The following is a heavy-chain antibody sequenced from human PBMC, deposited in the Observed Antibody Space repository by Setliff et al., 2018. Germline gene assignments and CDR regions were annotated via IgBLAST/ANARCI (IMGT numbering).Heavy chain of an antibody. CDR1: GFSVSSYW. D-gene: IGHD3-10*01. CDR2: IKQDGSVK. CDR3: ARDPFGNQVFDP. J-gene: IGHJ5*02. V-gene: IGHV3-7*01. Sequence: PGGSLSLSCAASGFSVSSYWMNWVRQAPGKGLVWVANIKQDGSVKNYVDSVKGRFSISRDNTKNSLYLQMNSLRAEDTAVYYCARDPFGNQVFDPWGQGTLVTVSS.